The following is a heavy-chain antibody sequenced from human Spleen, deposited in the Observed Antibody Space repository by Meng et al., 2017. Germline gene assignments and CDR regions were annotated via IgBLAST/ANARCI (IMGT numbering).Heavy chain of an antibody. D-gene: IGHD4-11*01. CDR3: AKDFNDYNNY. CDR2: ISGSGDIT. CDR1: GFTFTSYG. Sequence: EGQAVESGGGLVQPGGSLRLSCAASGFTFTSYGMGWVRQAPGKGLEWVSSISGSGDITYYADSVKGRFTISRDNSKNTVYLQMNSLRAEDTAVYYCAKDFNDYNNYWGQGTLVTVSS. J-gene: IGHJ4*02. V-gene: IGHV3-23*04.